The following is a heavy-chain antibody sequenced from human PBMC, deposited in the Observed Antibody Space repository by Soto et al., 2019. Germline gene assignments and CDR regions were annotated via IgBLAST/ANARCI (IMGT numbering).Heavy chain of an antibody. Sequence: GGSLRLSCAASGFTVSSNYMSWVRQAPGKGLEWVSVIYSGGSTYYADSVKGRFTISRDNSKNTLYLQMNSLRAEDTAVYYCARVGANDAFDIWGQGTMVTVSS. CDR3: ARVGANDAFDI. V-gene: IGHV3-53*01. CDR2: IYSGGST. CDR1: GFTVSSNY. D-gene: IGHD1-26*01. J-gene: IGHJ3*02.